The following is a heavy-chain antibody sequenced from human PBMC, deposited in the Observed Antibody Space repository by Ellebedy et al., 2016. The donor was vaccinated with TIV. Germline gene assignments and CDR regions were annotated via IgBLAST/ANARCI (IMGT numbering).Heavy chain of an antibody. V-gene: IGHV4-39*01. J-gene: IGHJ4*02. CDR3: ASQMYSLGFHYFDY. CDR2: IYFSGST. D-gene: IGHD6-19*01. CDR1: GDSIKNRDYY. Sequence: MPSETLSLTCTVSGDSIKNRDYYWGWIRQPPGKGLEWIGSIYFSGSTYHNPSLKSRVTMSVDTSKNQFSLNLRSVTAADTAVYYCASQMYSLGFHYFDYWGQGTLVTVSS.